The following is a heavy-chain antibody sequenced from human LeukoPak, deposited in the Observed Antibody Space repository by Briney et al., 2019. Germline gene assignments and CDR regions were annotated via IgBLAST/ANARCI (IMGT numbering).Heavy chain of an antibody. CDR2: ISSSSSYI. CDR1: GFTFSSYS. V-gene: IGHV3-21*01. D-gene: IGHD5-12*01. CDR3: ARGERYSGYDSLGDY. Sequence: GGSLRLSCAASGFTFSSYSMXXXRQAPGKGLEWVSSISSSSSYIYYADSLKGRFTISRDNAKNSLYLQMNSLRAEDTAVYYCARGERYSGYDSLGDYRGQGTLVTVSS. J-gene: IGHJ4*02.